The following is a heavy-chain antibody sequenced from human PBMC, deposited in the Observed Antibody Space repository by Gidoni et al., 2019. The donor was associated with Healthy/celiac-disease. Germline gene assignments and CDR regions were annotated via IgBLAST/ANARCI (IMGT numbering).Heavy chain of an antibody. J-gene: IGHJ3*02. CDR3: AHPIEGNYHDAFDI. D-gene: IGHD1-7*01. V-gene: IGHV2-5*01. CDR2: IYWNDDK. CDR1: GFSLSTSGVG. Sequence: QITLKESGPTLVKPTQTLTLTCTFSGFSLSTSGVGVGWIRQPPGKALEWLARIYWNDDKRYSPSLKSRLTITKDTSKNQVVLTMTNMDPVDTATYYGAHPIEGNYHDAFDIWGQGTMVTVSS.